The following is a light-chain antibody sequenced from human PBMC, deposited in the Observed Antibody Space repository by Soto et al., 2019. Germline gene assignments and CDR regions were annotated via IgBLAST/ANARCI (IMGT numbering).Light chain of an antibody. Sequence: DIQMTQSPSSLSASVGDRVTITCRASQSISGSLNWYQHKPWKAPKLLLYAAFSLPSGVPSRFSGSGSGTDFTLTISSLQPEDFATYYCQQSYTTPITFGQGTRLEIK. V-gene: IGKV1-39*01. J-gene: IGKJ5*01. CDR2: AAF. CDR1: QSISGS. CDR3: QQSYTTPIT.